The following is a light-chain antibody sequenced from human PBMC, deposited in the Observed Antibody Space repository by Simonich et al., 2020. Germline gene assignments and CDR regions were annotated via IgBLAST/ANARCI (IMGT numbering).Light chain of an antibody. V-gene: IGKV4-1*01. Sequence: DIVMTQSPDSLAVSLAERATINCKSSQSVLYSSNNENYLAWYQQKPGQPPMLLIYWPSAREPGFPDRFSGGGSGTDFTLTISSLQAEDGAVYYCQQYYSTPRTFGQGTKVEIK. J-gene: IGKJ1*01. CDR1: QSVLYSSNNENY. CDR2: WPS. CDR3: QQYYSTPRT.